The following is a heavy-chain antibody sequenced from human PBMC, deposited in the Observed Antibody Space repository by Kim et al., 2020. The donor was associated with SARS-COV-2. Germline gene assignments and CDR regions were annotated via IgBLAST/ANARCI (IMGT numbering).Heavy chain of an antibody. CDR3: ARSTMVREWGFDY. D-gene: IGHD3-10*01. V-gene: IGHV4-34*01. J-gene: IGHJ4*02. CDR2: INHSGST. Sequence: SETLSLTCAVYGGSFSGYYWSWIRQPPGKGLEWIGEINHSGSTNYNPSLKSRVTISVDTSKNQFSLKLSSVTAADTAVYYCARSTMVREWGFDYWGQGTL. CDR1: GGSFSGYY.